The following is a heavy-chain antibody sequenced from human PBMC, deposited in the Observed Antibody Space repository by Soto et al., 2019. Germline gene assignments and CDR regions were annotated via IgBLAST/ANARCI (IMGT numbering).Heavy chain of an antibody. V-gene: IGHV2-5*02. CDR3: AHTYGANGVCYGEYFQH. CDR2: VYWDDEK. D-gene: IGHD2-8*01. J-gene: IGHJ1*01. CDR1: GFSLSTSGVG. Sequence: QITLKESGPTLVKPTQTLTLTCTFSGFSLSTSGVGVGWIRQPPGKALEWLALVYWDDEKRYSPSLRNRLTITKHTSKNQVVLTMTNVDPVDTATYYCAHTYGANGVCYGEYFQHWGQGTLVTVSS.